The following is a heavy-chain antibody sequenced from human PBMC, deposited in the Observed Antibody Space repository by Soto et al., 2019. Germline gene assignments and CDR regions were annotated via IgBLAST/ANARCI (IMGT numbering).Heavy chain of an antibody. J-gene: IGHJ5*02. CDR3: ARDLGGYYP. V-gene: IGHV4-39*02. CDR1: SGSISSTIYS. D-gene: IGHD3-22*01. CDR2: IFYSGST. Sequence: PSETLSLTCTVSSGSISSTIYSWDWIRQPPGKGLEWIGSIFYSGSTYYNPSLKSRVTISVDTSKNQFSLTLTSVTAADTAVYYCARDLGGYYPWGQGTLVTVSS.